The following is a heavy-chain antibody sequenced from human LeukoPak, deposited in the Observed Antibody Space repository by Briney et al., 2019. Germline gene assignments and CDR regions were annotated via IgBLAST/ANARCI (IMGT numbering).Heavy chain of an antibody. CDR1: GYTFTSYY. J-gene: IGHJ4*02. D-gene: IGHD5-24*01. V-gene: IGHV1-8*02. Sequence: ASVKVSCKASGYTFTSYYMHWVRQATGQGLEWMAWMNPNNGNTGYAQKFQGRITMTRNTSISTAYMELSSLRSDDTAVYYCGRSSAAEMATIGYWGQGTLVTVSS. CDR3: GRSSAAEMATIGY. CDR2: MNPNNGNT.